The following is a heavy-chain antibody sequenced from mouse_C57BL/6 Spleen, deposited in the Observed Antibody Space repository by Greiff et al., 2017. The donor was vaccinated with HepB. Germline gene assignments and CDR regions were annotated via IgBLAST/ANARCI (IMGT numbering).Heavy chain of an antibody. Sequence: EVKLVESGGGLVQPGGSMKLSCAASGFTFSDAWMDWVRQSPEKGLEWVAEIRNKANNHATYYAESVKGRFTISRDDSKRSVYLQMNSLRAEDTGIYYCTRVNWDGGFDYWGQGTTLTVSS. CDR3: TRVNWDGGFDY. D-gene: IGHD4-1*02. V-gene: IGHV6-6*01. CDR1: GFTFSDAW. CDR2: IRNKANNHAT. J-gene: IGHJ2*01.